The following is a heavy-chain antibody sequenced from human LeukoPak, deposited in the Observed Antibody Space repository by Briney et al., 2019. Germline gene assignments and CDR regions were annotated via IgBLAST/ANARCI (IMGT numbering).Heavy chain of an antibody. CDR2: INPSNDDT. D-gene: IGHD6-13*01. CDR1: GYTLTELS. Sequence: ASVKVSCKVSGYTLTELSMHWVRQAPGQRLEWMGWINPSNDDTKYSQKFQGRVAITRDTSASTAYMEVSSLRSEDTALYYCARDQIGVAAADYWGQGTLVTVSS. J-gene: IGHJ4*02. CDR3: ARDQIGVAAADY. V-gene: IGHV1-3*01.